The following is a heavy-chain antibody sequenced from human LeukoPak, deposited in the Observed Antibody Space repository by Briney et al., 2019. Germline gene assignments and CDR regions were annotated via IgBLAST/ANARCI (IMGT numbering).Heavy chain of an antibody. CDR3: ARAPPGDYYDSSGYYLVRGAFDI. D-gene: IGHD3-22*01. CDR2: IYYSGST. Sequence: SETLSLTCTVSGGSISSYYWSWIRQPPGKGLEWIGYIYYSGSTNYNPSLKSRVTISVDTSKNQFSLKLSSVTAADTAVYYCARAPPGDYYDSSGYYLVRGAFDIWGQGTMVTVSS. CDR1: GGSISSYY. V-gene: IGHV4-59*01. J-gene: IGHJ3*02.